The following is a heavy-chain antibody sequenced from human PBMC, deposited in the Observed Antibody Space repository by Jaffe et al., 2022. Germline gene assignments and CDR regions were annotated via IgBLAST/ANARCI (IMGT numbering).Heavy chain of an antibody. CDR1: GFTVSTNY. J-gene: IGHJ4*02. CDR2: IYSGGST. V-gene: IGHV3-66*02. Sequence: EVQLVESGGDLVQPGGSLRLSCAASGFTVSTNYMTWVRQAPGEGLQWVSVIYSGGSTYYADSVKGRFTLSRDNSKNTLYLQMNSLRPEDTAVYYCAVDTAKYLAYWGQGTLVTVSS. D-gene: IGHD5-18*01. CDR3: AVDTAKYLAY.